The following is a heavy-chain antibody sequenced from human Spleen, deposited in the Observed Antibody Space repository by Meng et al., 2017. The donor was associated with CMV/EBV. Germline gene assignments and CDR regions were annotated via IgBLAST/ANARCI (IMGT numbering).Heavy chain of an antibody. CDR3: ARGPRITVGGVIIWPLGD. CDR1: TFSSSS. CDR2: ITPAFETA. Sequence: TFSSSSLMWVRQAPGQGLEWMGGITPAFETADYAQKFRDRVTISTDDSATTAYMEMSSLGSEDTAVYFCARGPRITVGGVIIWPLGDWGQGTLVTVSS. J-gene: IGHJ4*02. D-gene: IGHD3-16*02. V-gene: IGHV1-69*05.